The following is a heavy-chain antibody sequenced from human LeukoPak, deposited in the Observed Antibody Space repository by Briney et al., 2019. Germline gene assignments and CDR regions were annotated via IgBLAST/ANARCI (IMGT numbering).Heavy chain of an antibody. CDR2: INWNGGST. Sequence: PGGSLRLSCAASGFTFDDYGMSWGRQAPGKGLEWVSGINWNGGSTGYADSVKGRFTISRDNAKNSLYLQMNSLRAEDTALYHCARSYDGNGYYYGYFDYWGQGTLVTVSS. CDR3: ARSYDGNGYYYGYFDY. CDR1: GFTFDDYG. V-gene: IGHV3-20*01. J-gene: IGHJ4*02. D-gene: IGHD3-22*01.